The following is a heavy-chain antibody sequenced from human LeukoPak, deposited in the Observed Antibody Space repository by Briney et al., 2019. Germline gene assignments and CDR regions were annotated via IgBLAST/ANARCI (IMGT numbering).Heavy chain of an antibody. J-gene: IGHJ4*02. D-gene: IGHD6-19*01. CDR2: IYLGGSDT. CDR3: ARHNPDTRGWPFDY. V-gene: IGHV5-51*01. CDR1: GYRFTSHW. Sequence: GESLKISCKGSGYRFTSHWIGWVRQMPGKGLEWMGIIYLGGSDTRYSPSFQGQVTISSDKSISTAYLQWSSLKASDTAMYYCARHNPDTRGWPFDYWGQGTLVTVSS.